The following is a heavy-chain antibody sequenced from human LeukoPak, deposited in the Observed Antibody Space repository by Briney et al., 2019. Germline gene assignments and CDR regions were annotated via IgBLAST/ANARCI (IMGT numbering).Heavy chain of an antibody. CDR3: ARDFDQGGADYYFAY. V-gene: IGHV3-30-3*01. Sequence: PGGSLRLSCAASGFTFSSYAMSWVRQAPGKGLEWVTVIASDGNDQHYADSVKGRFTISRDNSKNTVFLQMNSLRIEDTAVYYCARDFDQGGADYYFAYWGQGTLVTVSS. D-gene: IGHD3-9*01. J-gene: IGHJ4*02. CDR2: IASDGNDQ. CDR1: GFTFSSYA.